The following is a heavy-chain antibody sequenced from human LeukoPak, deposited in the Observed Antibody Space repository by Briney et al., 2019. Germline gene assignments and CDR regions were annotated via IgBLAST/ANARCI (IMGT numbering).Heavy chain of an antibody. Sequence: PGGSLRLSCVASGFTFSSYGMHWVRQAPGKGLEWVAVIWYDGSNKYYADSVKGRFTISRDNSKNTLYLQMNSLRAEDTAVYYCAKEFKIGTRNYYGSGSYYPYDYWGQGTLVTVSS. CDR3: AKEFKIGTRNYYGSGSYYPYDY. CDR2: IWYDGSNK. V-gene: IGHV3-33*06. D-gene: IGHD3-10*01. J-gene: IGHJ4*02. CDR1: GFTFSSYG.